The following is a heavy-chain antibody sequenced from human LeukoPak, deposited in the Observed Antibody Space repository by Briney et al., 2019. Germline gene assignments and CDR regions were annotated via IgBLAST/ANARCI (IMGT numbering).Heavy chain of an antibody. Sequence: GASVKVSCKASGGTFSSYAISWVRQAPGQGLEWMGRIIPILGIANYAQKFQGRVTITADKPTSTAYMELSSLRSEDTAVYYCARGPCSSTSCPTGYFDYWGQGTLVTVSS. J-gene: IGHJ4*02. CDR1: GGTFSSYA. CDR2: IIPILGIA. V-gene: IGHV1-69*04. CDR3: ARGPCSSTSCPTGYFDY. D-gene: IGHD2-2*01.